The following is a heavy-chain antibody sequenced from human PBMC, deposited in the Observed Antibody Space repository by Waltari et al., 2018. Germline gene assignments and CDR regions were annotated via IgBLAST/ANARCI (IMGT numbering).Heavy chain of an antibody. CDR2: IRSSSGTI. D-gene: IGHD3-22*01. J-gene: IGHJ4*02. CDR3: ARDFGYYYDGSGYYDDY. V-gene: IGHV3-48*01. Sequence: EVQLVESGGALVQPGGSLRLSCAASGFTFSSYSMNWVRQAPGKGFEWVSYIRSSSGTIYHVDSVKGRFTVSRDNAKNSLYLQMNSLRAEDTAMYYCARDFGYYYDGSGYYDDYWGQGTLVTVSS. CDR1: GFTFSSYS.